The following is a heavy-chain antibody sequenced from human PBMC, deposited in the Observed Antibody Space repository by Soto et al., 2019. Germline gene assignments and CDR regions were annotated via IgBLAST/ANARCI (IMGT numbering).Heavy chain of an antibody. Sequence: SETLSLTCTVSGGSISSYYWSWIRQPPGKGLEWIGYIYYSGSTNYNPSLKSRVTISVDTSKNQFSLKLSSVTAADTAVYYCARDRYSYYDFWSGSLPYYYFGMDVWGQGTTVTVSS. D-gene: IGHD3-3*01. CDR2: IYYSGST. CDR3: ARDRYSYYDFWSGSLPYYYFGMDV. CDR1: GGSISSYY. J-gene: IGHJ6*02. V-gene: IGHV4-59*01.